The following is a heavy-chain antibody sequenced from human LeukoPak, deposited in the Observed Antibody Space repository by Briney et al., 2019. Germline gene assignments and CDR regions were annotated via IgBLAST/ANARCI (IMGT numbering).Heavy chain of an antibody. CDR3: ANDDARGFGEPSPYDY. CDR1: GFAFRHYG. Sequence: TGGTLRLSCVASGFAFRHYGMHWVRQATGKGLEWVAVISYDGINTHYADSVKGRFTISKDNSKNTLYLQLNTLRPEDTAVYYCANDDARGFGEPSPYDYWGQGTRVIVSS. V-gene: IGHV3-30*18. J-gene: IGHJ4*02. D-gene: IGHD3-10*01. CDR2: ISYDGINT.